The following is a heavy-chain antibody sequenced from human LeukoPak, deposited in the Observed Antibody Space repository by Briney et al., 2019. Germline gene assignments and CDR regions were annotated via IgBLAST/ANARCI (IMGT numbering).Heavy chain of an antibody. J-gene: IGHJ3*02. CDR1: GGSISSGSYY. Sequence: PSETLSLTCTVSGGSISSGSYYWSWIRQPAGKGLEWIGRIYTSGSTNYNPSLKSRVTISVDTSKNQFSLKLSSATAADTAVYYCARGGYEWELLAFDIWGQGTMVTVSS. CDR3: ARGGYEWELLAFDI. D-gene: IGHD1-26*01. CDR2: IYTSGST. V-gene: IGHV4-61*02.